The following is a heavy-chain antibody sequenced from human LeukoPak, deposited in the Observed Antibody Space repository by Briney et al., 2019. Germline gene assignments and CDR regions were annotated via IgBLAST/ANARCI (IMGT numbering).Heavy chain of an antibody. CDR3: ARAPYGDYAWSPHPFDY. V-gene: IGHV3-30-3*01. D-gene: IGHD4-17*01. J-gene: IGHJ4*02. CDR2: ISYDGSNK. Sequence: GGSLRLSCAASGFTFSSYAMHWVRQAPGKGLEWVVVISYDGSNKYYADSVKGRFTISRDNSKNTLYLQMNSLRAEDTAVYYCARAPYGDYAWSPHPFDYWGQGTLVTVSS. CDR1: GFTFSSYA.